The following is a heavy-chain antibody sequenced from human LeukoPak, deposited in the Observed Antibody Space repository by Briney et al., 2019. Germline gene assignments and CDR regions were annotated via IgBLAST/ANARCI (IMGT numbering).Heavy chain of an antibody. CDR1: GFTFSSYG. CDR2: ISYDGSNK. CDR3: AKKSRARYYYYYGMDV. J-gene: IGHJ6*02. Sequence: GGSLRLSCAASGFTFSSYGMHWVRQAPGKGLEWVSVISYDGSNKYYADSVKGRFTISRDISKNTLYLQMNSLRAEDTAVYYCAKKSRARYYYYYGMDVWGQGTTVTVSS. D-gene: IGHD5-24*01. V-gene: IGHV3-30*18.